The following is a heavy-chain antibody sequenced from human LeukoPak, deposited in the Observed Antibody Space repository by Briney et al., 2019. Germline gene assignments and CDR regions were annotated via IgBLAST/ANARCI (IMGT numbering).Heavy chain of an antibody. J-gene: IGHJ4*02. V-gene: IGHV3-30*04. D-gene: IGHD6-13*01. CDR1: GFTFSSYA. CDR3: ARALAAAAGRRAAMMGD. Sequence: GRSLRLSCAASGFTFSSYAMHWVRQAPGKGLEWVAVISYDGSNKYYADSVKGRFTISRDNSKNTLYLQMNSLRAEDTAVYYCARALAAAAGRRAAMMGDWGQGTLVTVSS. CDR2: ISYDGSNK.